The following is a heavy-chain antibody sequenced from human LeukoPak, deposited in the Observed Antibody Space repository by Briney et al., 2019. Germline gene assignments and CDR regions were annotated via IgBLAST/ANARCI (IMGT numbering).Heavy chain of an antibody. CDR2: IWYDGSNK. V-gene: IGHV3-33*01. CDR1: GFTFSSYG. Sequence: PGGSLRLSCAASGFTFSSYGMHWVRQAPGKGLEWVAVIWYDGSNKYYADSVKGRFTISRDNSKNTLYLQMNSLRVEDTAVYYCARERNRYYYDSSGYHDAFDIWGQGTMVTVSS. D-gene: IGHD3-22*01. J-gene: IGHJ3*02. CDR3: ARERNRYYYDSSGYHDAFDI.